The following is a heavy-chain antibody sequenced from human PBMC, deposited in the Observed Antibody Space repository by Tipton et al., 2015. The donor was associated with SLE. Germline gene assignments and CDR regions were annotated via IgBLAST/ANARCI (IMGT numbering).Heavy chain of an antibody. CDR1: GYTFTSFD. D-gene: IGHD5-24*01. Sequence: QLVQSGAEVKKPGASVKVSSKASGYTFTSFDINWVRQATGQGLEWMGWMNPNSGNTAYAQKFQGRVTMTRDTSISTAYMELSSLRSEDTAVYYCARAPPQLGFDYWGQGTLVTVSS. CDR2: MNPNSGNT. V-gene: IGHV1-8*01. J-gene: IGHJ4*02. CDR3: ARAPPQLGFDY.